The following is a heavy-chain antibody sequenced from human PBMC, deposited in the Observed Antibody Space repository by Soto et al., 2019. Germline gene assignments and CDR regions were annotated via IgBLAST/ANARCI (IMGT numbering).Heavy chain of an antibody. CDR2: IWYDGSNK. CDR3: ARDPVWFGELDY. J-gene: IGHJ4*02. CDR1: GFTFSSYG. Sequence: VGSLRLSCAASGFTFSSYGMHWVRQAPGKGLEWVAVIWYDGSNKYYADSVKGRFTISRDNSKNTLYLQMNSLRAEDTAVYYCARDPVWFGELDYWGQGTLVTSPQ. D-gene: IGHD3-10*01. V-gene: IGHV3-33*01.